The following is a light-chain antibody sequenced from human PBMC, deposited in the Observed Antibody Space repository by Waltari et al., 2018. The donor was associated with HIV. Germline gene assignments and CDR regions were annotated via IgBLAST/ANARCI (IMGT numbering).Light chain of an antibody. V-gene: IGLV2-23*01. CDR2: EGT. Sequence: QSALTQPASVSGSPGQSITISCTGTSRDLGSHNLVSWYQPLPGKAPYLISCEGTKRPSVISNRFSGSKSGNTASLTISWLQADDEADYFCWSYAGSTPYVLLGGGTKLTVL. CDR3: WSYAGSTPYVL. CDR1: SRDLGSHNL. J-gene: IGLJ2*01.